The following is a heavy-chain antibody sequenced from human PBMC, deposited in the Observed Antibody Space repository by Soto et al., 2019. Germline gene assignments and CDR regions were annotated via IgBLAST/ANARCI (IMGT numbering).Heavy chain of an antibody. CDR2: ISGGGDST. CDR1: GVFFSNYH. D-gene: IGHD6-6*01. J-gene: IGHJ6*02. V-gene: IGHV3-23*01. CDR3: VKYGGAAARLTFYYGLDV. Sequence: EVQLLESGGALVQPGGSLRLSCAASGVFFSNYHMSWVRQSPGKGLQWVAAISGGGDSTYYADSVKGRFTISRDNSENTLWLQMNSLRAGDTAVYYCVKYGGAAARLTFYYGLDVWGQGTTVTVSS.